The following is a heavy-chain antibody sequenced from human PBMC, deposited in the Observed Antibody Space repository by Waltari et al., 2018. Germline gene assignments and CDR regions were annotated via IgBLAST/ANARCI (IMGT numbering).Heavy chain of an antibody. D-gene: IGHD3-3*01. Sequence: QVQLVESGGGVVKPGGSLRLSCAASGFSFSDYMNWLRQAPGKGREVVSYMNSGGSAIHYADSGKGRCTISWDNAKNAVYLQMNRLSADDTAVYYCARAREHSSDFWNGYSYYFDQWGQGTLVTVSS. CDR1: GFSFSDY. J-gene: IGHJ4*02. CDR3: ARAREHSSDFWNGYSYYFDQ. V-gene: IGHV3-11*01. CDR2: MNSGGSAI.